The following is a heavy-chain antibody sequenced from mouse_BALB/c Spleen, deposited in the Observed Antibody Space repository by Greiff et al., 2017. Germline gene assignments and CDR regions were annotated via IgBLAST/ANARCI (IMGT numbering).Heavy chain of an antibody. Sequence: VQLQQSGTVLARPGASVKMSCKASGYTFTSYWMHWVKQRPGQGLEWIGAIYPGNSDTSYNQKFKGKAKLTAVTSTSTAYMELSSLTNEDSAVYYCTRNYDYGYYFDYWGQGTTLTVSS. CDR2: IYPGNSDT. CDR3: TRNYDYGYYFDY. V-gene: IGHV1-5*01. J-gene: IGHJ2*01. D-gene: IGHD2-4*01. CDR1: GYTFTSYW.